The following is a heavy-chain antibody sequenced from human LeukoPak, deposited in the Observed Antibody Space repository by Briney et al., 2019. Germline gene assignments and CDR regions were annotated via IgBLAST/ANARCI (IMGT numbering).Heavy chain of an antibody. Sequence: GRSLRLSCAASGFTFSSYAMHWVRQAPGKGLEWVAVISYDGSNKYYADSVKGRFTISRDNSKNTLYLQMNSLRAEDTAVYYCARAPGVWVPVDYWGQGPLVTVSS. CDR1: GFTFSSYA. CDR2: ISYDGSNK. CDR3: ARAPGVWVPVDY. V-gene: IGHV3-30-3*01. J-gene: IGHJ4*02. D-gene: IGHD3-16*01.